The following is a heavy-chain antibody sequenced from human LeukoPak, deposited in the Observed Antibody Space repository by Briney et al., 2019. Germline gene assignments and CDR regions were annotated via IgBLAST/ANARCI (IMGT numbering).Heavy chain of an antibody. J-gene: IGHJ4*02. CDR2: IYGSGST. CDR1: GVSINSHY. V-gene: IGHV4-4*09. CDR3: VVSPNQDFFDY. Sequence: KPSETLSLTCTVSGVSINSHYLNWIRDPPRRGLEWIGYIYGSGSTNHSRFLKSRVTMSVDTPKSQVSLKLSSVTAADTAVYYCVVSPNQDFFDYLGQGALVTVSS.